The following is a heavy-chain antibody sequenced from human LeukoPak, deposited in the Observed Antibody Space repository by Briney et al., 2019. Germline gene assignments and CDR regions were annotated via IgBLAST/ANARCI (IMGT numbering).Heavy chain of an antibody. Sequence: SETLSLTCTVSGGSISSYYWSWIRQPPGKGLEWIGYIYCSGSTNYNPSLKSRVTISVDTSKNQFSLKLSSVTAADTAVYYCARTVFSYYYYGMDVWGQGTTVTVSS. J-gene: IGHJ6*02. D-gene: IGHD2-21*02. V-gene: IGHV4-59*01. CDR1: GGSISSYY. CDR2: IYCSGST. CDR3: ARTVFSYYYYGMDV.